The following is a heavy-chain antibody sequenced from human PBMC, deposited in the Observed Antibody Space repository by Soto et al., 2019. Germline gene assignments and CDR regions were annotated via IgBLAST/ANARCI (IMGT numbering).Heavy chain of an antibody. Sequence: LRLSCAASGFTSSSYGMHWVRQAPGKGLEWVAVIWYDGSNKYYADSVKGRFTISRDNSKNTLYLQMNSLRAEDTAVYYCARTTYGDYGSFDYWGQGTLVTVSS. CDR3: ARTTYGDYGSFDY. CDR2: IWYDGSNK. J-gene: IGHJ4*02. CDR1: GFTSSSYG. D-gene: IGHD4-17*01. V-gene: IGHV3-33*01.